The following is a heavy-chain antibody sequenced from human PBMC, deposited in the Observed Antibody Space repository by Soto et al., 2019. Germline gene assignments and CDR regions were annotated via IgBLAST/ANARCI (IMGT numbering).Heavy chain of an antibody. D-gene: IGHD4-17*01. CDR1: GFTFSSYA. CDR2: ISGSGGST. Sequence: PGGSLRLSCAASGFTFSSYAMSWVRQAPGKGLEWVSAISGSGGSTYYADSVKGRFTISRDNSKNTLYLQMNSLRAEDTAVYYCATRTTVVTRNWFDPWGQGTLVTVSS. CDR3: ATRTTVVTRNWFDP. V-gene: IGHV3-23*01. J-gene: IGHJ5*02.